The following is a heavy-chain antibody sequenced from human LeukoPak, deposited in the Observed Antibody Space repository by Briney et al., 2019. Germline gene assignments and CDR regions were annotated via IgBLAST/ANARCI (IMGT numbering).Heavy chain of an antibody. CDR2: TSGSGGST. V-gene: IGHV3-23*01. J-gene: IGHJ6*03. Sequence: GGSLRLSCAASGFTFSSYGMSWVRQAPGKGLEWVSATSGSGGSTYYADSVKGRFTISRDNAKNSLYLQMNSLRAEDTAVYYCARDPYSGSYGNYYYYFMDVWGKGTTVTISS. D-gene: IGHD1-26*01. CDR3: ARDPYSGSYGNYYYYFMDV. CDR1: GFTFSSYG.